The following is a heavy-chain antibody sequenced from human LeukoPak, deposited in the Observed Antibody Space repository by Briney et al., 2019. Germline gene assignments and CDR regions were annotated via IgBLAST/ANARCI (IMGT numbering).Heavy chain of an antibody. CDR3: ARSYYDSSGYYPGAFDI. CDR1: GFTFDDYG. V-gene: IGHV3-20*04. Sequence: PGGSLRLSCAASGFTFDDYGMSWVRQAPGKGLEWVSGINWNGGSTGYADSVKGRFTISRDNAKNSLYLQMNSLRAEDTALYYCARSYYDSSGYYPGAFDIWGQGTMVTVSS. J-gene: IGHJ3*02. CDR2: INWNGGST. D-gene: IGHD3-22*01.